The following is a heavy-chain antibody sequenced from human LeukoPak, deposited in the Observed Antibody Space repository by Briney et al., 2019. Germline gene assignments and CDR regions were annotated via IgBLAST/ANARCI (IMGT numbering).Heavy chain of an antibody. CDR3: TKVCGHTNSPLDC. V-gene: IGHV3-43*02. CDR1: GFTFDAYA. J-gene: IGHJ4*02. Sequence: PGGSLRLSCAASGFTFDAYAMYWVRQAPGKGLEWVSLISGDGGSTYYAASVKGRFTISRDNSKNTLYLQMNSLRTEDTALYYCTKVCGHTNSPLDCWGQGTLVTVSS. D-gene: IGHD2-2*01. CDR2: ISGDGGST.